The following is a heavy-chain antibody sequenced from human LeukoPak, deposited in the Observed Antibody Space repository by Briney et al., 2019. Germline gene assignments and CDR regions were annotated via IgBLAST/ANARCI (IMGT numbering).Heavy chain of an antibody. Sequence: GGPLRLSCAASGFTFSSYWMSWVRQAPGKGLEWVANIKQDGSEKYYVDSVKGRFTISRDNAKNSLYLQMNSLRAEDTALYYCARMLWFGRNYYFDYWGQGTLVTVSS. V-gene: IGHV3-7*03. D-gene: IGHD3-10*01. CDR3: ARMLWFGRNYYFDY. CDR2: IKQDGSEK. J-gene: IGHJ4*02. CDR1: GFTFSSYW.